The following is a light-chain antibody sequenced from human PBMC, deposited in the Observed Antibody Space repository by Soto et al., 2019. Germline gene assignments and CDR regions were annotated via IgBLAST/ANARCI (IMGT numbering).Light chain of an antibody. CDR3: QQYGSSPLG. Sequence: EIVMTQSPATLSVSPGERATLSCRASQSVSSNLAWYQQKPGQAPRLLIYGASTRATGIPARFSGSGSGTDFTLTISRLEPEDFAVYYCQQYGSSPLGFGQGTKVDIK. CDR2: GAS. J-gene: IGKJ1*01. CDR1: QSVSSN. V-gene: IGKV3-15*01.